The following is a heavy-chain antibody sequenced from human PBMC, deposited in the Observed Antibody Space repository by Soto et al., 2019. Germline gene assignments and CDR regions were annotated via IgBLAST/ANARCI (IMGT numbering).Heavy chain of an antibody. J-gene: IGHJ6*02. V-gene: IGHV5-51*01. D-gene: IGHD1-26*01. CDR1: GYSFTSYW. CDR2: IYPGDSDT. Sequence: GESLKISCKGSGYSFTSYWIGWVRQMPGKGLEWMGIIYPGDSDTRYSPSFQGQVTISADKSISTAYLQWSSLKASDTAMYYCARCRSWGDYYYGMDVWGQGTTVTVSS. CDR3: ARCRSWGDYYYGMDV.